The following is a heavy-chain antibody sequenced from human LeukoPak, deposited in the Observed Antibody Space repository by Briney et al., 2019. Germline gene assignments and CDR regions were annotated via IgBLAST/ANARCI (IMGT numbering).Heavy chain of an antibody. Sequence: SQTLSLTCTVSGGSLTSYYWSWIRQPPGKGLEGIGYIYYSGSTNYNPSLKSRVTISVGRSKNQFSLKLRSVIAADTAVYYCARVGWELLGPFDHWGQGTLVTVSS. D-gene: IGHD1-26*01. J-gene: IGHJ4*02. V-gene: IGHV4-59*01. CDR3: ARVGWELLGPFDH. CDR1: GGSLTSYY. CDR2: IYYSGST.